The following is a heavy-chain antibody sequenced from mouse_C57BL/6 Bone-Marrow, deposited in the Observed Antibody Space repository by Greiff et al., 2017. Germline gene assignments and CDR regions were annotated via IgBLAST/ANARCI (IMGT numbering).Heavy chain of an antibody. CDR3: ARERPSTGTDWYFDV. J-gene: IGHJ1*03. V-gene: IGHV3-6*01. D-gene: IGHD4-1*01. CDR1: GYSITSGYY. CDR2: ISYDGSN. Sequence: ESGPGLVKPSQSLSLTCSVTGYSITSGYYWNWIRQFPGNKLEWMGYISYDGSNNYNPSLKNRISITRATSTNPFFLKLNSVTTEDPATYYCARERPSTGTDWYFDVWGTGTTVTVSS.